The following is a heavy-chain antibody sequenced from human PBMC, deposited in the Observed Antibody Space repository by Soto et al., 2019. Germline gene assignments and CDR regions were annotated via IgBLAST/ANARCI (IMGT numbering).Heavy chain of an antibody. CDR3: ARDKITGTPYGMDV. Sequence: RLSCAASGFTFSSYGMHWVRQAPGKGLEWVAVIWYDGSNKYYADSVKGRFTISRDNSKNTLYLQMNSLRAEDTAVYYCARDKITGTPYGMDVWGQGTTVTVSS. CDR1: GFTFSSYG. V-gene: IGHV3-33*01. CDR2: IWYDGSNK. J-gene: IGHJ6*02. D-gene: IGHD1-20*01.